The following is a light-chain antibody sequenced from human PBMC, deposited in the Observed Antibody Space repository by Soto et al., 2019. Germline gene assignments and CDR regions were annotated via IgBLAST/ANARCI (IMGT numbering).Light chain of an antibody. CDR1: QGISSY. CDR2: AAS. Sequence: AIRMTQSPSSLSASTGDRVTITCRASQGISSYLAWYQQKPGKAPKLLIYAASTLQSGVPSRFSGSGSGTDFTLTISCLQSEDFATYYCQQYNSYSGTFGQVTKVDTK. V-gene: IGKV1-8*01. CDR3: QQYNSYSGT. J-gene: IGKJ1*01.